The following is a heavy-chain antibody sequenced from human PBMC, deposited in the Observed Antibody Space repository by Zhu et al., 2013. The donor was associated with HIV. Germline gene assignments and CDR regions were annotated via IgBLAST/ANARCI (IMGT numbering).Heavy chain of an antibody. CDR2: FDPEHGEP. CDR1: GHTLNILS. D-gene: IGHD2-2*01. J-gene: IGHJ2*01. Sequence: QVQLVQSGAEVKKPGASVKVSCKVSGHTLNILSVHWVRQSPGKGLEWMGGFDPEHGEPVYAPTFQGRVTMTRDTSISTAYMELSRLRSDDTAVYYCARVPSRYQLEGGLWGRGTLVTVSS. CDR3: ARVPSRYQLEGGL. V-gene: IGHV1-24*01.